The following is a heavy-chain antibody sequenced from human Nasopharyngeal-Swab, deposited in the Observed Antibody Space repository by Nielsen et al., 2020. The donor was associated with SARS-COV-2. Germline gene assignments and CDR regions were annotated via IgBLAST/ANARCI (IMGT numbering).Heavy chain of an antibody. CDR1: GFTFSSYS. CDR2: ISSSSSTI. J-gene: IGHJ6*02. V-gene: IGHV3-48*02. CDR3: ARLDGYSSSWYPLDV. Sequence: GGSLRLSFAASGFTFSSYSMNWVRQAPGKGLEWVSYISSSSSTIYYADSVKGRFTISRDNAKNSLYLQMNSLRDEDTAVYYCARLDGYSSSWYPLDVWGQGTTVTVSS. D-gene: IGHD6-13*01.